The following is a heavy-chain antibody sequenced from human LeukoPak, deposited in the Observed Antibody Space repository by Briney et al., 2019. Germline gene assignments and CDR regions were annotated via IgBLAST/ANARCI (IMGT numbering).Heavy chain of an antibody. CDR1: GYTFTNNG. Sequence: ASAKVSCKTSGYTFTNNGITWVRHAPGQGLEWVGWISAYNGDRKYGQRLQGRVTMTTDTSTSTSYMELRNLRSDDTAVYYCARGAGYSGSRRRNYNYGMDVWGQGTTVTVSS. J-gene: IGHJ6*02. CDR3: ARGAGYSGSRRRNYNYGMDV. CDR2: ISAYNGDR. D-gene: IGHD5-12*01. V-gene: IGHV1-18*01.